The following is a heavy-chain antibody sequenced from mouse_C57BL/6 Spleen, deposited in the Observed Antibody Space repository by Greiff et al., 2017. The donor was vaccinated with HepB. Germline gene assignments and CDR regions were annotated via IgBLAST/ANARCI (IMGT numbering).Heavy chain of an antibody. J-gene: IGHJ2*01. V-gene: IGHV1-82*01. Sequence: VQLQQSGPELVKPGASVKISCKASGYAFSSSWMNWVKQRPGKGLEWIGRIYPGDGDTNYNGKFKGKATLTADKSSSTAYMQLSSLTSEDSAVYFCARGGYVGYYDYWGQGTTLTVSS. CDR1: GYAFSSSW. CDR3: ARGGYVGYYDY. D-gene: IGHD2-3*01. CDR2: IYPGDGDT.